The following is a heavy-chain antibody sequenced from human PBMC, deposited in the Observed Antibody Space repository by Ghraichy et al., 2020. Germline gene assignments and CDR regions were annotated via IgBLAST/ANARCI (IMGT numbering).Heavy chain of an antibody. Sequence: SETLSLTCAVYGGSFSDYYWSWIRQPPGKGLEWIGEIDHGGSTNYNPSLKSRVTISVDTSKNQFSLRLSSVTAADTSVYFCARGRLVRIWGQGTMVIVSS. J-gene: IGHJ3*02. D-gene: IGHD6-19*01. CDR2: IDHGGST. CDR3: ARGRLVRI. V-gene: IGHV4-34*01. CDR1: GGSFSDYY.